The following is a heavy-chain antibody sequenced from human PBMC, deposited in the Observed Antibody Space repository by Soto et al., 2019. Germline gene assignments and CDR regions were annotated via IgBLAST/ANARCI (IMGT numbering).Heavy chain of an antibody. CDR3: ARDHTEWLVHCDY. Sequence: GASVKVSCKASGYTFTSYGISWVRQAPGQGLEWMGWISAYNDNTNYAQKLQGRVTMTTDTSTSTACMELRSLRSDDTAVYYCARDHTEWLVHCDYWGQGTLVTVSS. V-gene: IGHV1-18*01. CDR1: GYTFTSYG. J-gene: IGHJ4*02. CDR2: ISAYNDNT. D-gene: IGHD6-19*01.